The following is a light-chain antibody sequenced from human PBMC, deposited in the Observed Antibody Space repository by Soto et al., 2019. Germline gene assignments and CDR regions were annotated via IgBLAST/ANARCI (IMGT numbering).Light chain of an antibody. CDR3: QSYDSSLSALV. CDR2: GNS. Sequence: QLVLTQPPSVSGAPGQRVTISCTGSSSNIGAGYDVHWYQQLPGTAPKLLIYGNSNRPSGVPDRFSGSKSGTSASLAIAGLQAEDEAHYYCQSYDSSLSALVFGTGTKVTVL. V-gene: IGLV1-40*01. J-gene: IGLJ1*01. CDR1: SSNIGAGYD.